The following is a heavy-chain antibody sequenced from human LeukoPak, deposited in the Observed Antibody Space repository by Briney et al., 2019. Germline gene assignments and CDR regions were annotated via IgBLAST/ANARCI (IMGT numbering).Heavy chain of an antibody. V-gene: IGHV1-69*04. D-gene: IGHD3-22*01. CDR3: ATTNDGGGYQWGDFFDY. Sequence: ASVKVSCKASGGTSNSHAISWVRQAPGQGLEWMGRIIPNLGTTDRAQKFQYRGTLTADKSTNTAYMELTSLTSDDTAIYYCATTNDGGGYQWGDFFDYWGQGTLVTVSS. CDR2: IIPNLGTT. CDR1: GGTSNSHA. J-gene: IGHJ4*02.